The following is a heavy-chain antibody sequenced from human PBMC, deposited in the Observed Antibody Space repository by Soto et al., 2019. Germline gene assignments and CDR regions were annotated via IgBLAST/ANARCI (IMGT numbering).Heavy chain of an antibody. CDR1: GFTFSSHG. CDR2: IWNDGSNK. D-gene: IGHD6-19*01. V-gene: IGHV3-33*01. CDR3: ARESGRTGVAGGLNYYNYYVMDV. J-gene: IGHJ6*02. Sequence: GGSLRLSCAASGFTFSSHGMHWARQAPGKGLEWVAVIWNDGSNKFHADSVKGRFTISRDNSKNTLYLQMNSLRAEDTAVYYYARESGRTGVAGGLNYYNYYVMDVWGQGTTVTVSS.